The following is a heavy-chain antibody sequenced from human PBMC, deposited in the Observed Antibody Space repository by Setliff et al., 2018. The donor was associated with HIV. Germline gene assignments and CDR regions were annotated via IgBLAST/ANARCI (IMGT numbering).Heavy chain of an antibody. CDR2: INHSGSS. D-gene: IGHD1-7*01. CDR1: GGSISSTNW. Sequence: SETLSLTCAVSGGSISSTNWWNWIRQSPGKGLEWIGEINHSGSSNYNPSLKSRVTVSVDTSKNQFSLELSSVTAADTAVFFCARVANRRGPRGITGTTGYSYYMDVWGKGTTVTVSS. J-gene: IGHJ6*03. CDR3: ARVANRRGPRGITGTTGYSYYMDV. V-gene: IGHV4-4*02.